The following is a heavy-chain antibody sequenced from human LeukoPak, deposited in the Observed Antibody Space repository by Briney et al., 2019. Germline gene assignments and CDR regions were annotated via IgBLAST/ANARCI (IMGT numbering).Heavy chain of an antibody. CDR1: GGSFSGYY. D-gene: IGHD1-1*01. V-gene: IGHV4-34*01. CDR3: ARAHGNQVYYNSIDP. CDR2: INHSGST. Sequence: SETLSLTCAVYGGSFSGYYWSWIRQPPGKGLEWIGEINHSGSTNYNPSLKSRVTISVDTSKNQFSLKLSSVTAADTAVYYCARAHGNQVYYNSIDPWGQGTLVTVSS. J-gene: IGHJ5*02.